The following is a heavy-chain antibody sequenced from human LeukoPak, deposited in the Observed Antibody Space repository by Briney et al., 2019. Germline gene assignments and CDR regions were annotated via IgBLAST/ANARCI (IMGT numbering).Heavy chain of an antibody. J-gene: IGHJ4*02. CDR1: GFTFSDFY. CDR3: AKGHTYGMI. Sequence: GGSLRLSCAASGFTFSDFYMSWLRRTPGKGLEWVSYISTTGTTVDYADSVKGRFTISRDNAKGSLYLQMNNLGADDTAVYYCAKGHTYGMIWGQGTLVTVSS. D-gene: IGHD2-8*01. V-gene: IGHV3-11*01. CDR2: ISTTGTTV.